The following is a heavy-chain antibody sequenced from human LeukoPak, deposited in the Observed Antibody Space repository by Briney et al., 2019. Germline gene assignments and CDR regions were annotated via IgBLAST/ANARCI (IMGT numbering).Heavy chain of an antibody. CDR1: GGTFSSYA. CDR3: ARARVQLWLGPQDYYYYYGMDV. Sequence: SVKVSCKASGGTFSSYAISWVRQAPGQGLEWMGGIIPIFDTANYAQKFQGRVTITADESTSTAYMELSSLRSEDTAVYYCARARVQLWLGPQDYYYYYGMDVWGQGTTVTVSS. V-gene: IGHV1-69*13. D-gene: IGHD5-18*01. J-gene: IGHJ6*02. CDR2: IIPIFDTA.